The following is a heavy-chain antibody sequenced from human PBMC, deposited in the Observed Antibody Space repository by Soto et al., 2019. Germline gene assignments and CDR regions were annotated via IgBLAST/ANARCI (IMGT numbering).Heavy chain of an antibody. CDR2: IYYSGST. CDR3: ARLNTRSEVDP. Sequence: QVQLQESGPGLVKPSETLSLTCTVSGGSISSYYWSWIRQPPGKGLEWIGYIYYSGSTNYNPYLKSRVTISVDTSKNQFSRKLSSVTAADTAVYYCARLNTRSEVDPWGQGTLVTVSS. J-gene: IGHJ5*02. CDR1: GGSISSYY. V-gene: IGHV4-59*08.